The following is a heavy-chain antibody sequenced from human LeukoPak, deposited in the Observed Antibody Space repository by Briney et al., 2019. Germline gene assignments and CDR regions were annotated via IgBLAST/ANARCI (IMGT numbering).Heavy chain of an antibody. CDR2: IKQDGSEK. CDR3: ASTTLDWLSSYYFDY. D-gene: IGHD3/OR15-3a*01. Sequence: GGSLRLSCAASGFTFSSYSMNWVRQAPGKGLEWVANIKQDGSEKYYVDSVKGRFTISRDNAKNSLHLQMDSLRAEDTAVYYCASTTLDWLSSYYFDYWGQGTLVTVSS. V-gene: IGHV3-7*01. J-gene: IGHJ4*02. CDR1: GFTFSSYS.